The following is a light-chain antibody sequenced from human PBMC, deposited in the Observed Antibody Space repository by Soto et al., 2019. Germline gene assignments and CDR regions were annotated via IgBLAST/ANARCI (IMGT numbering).Light chain of an antibody. CDR2: DAS. CDR3: QQYDNLPRALT. J-gene: IGKJ4*01. Sequence: DIQMTQSPSSLSASVGDRVTITCQASQDISNYLNWYQQKPGKAPKLLIYDASNLETGDPSRFSGSGSGTDFTFTISSLQPEDIATYYCQQYDNLPRALTFGGGTKVEIK. CDR1: QDISNY. V-gene: IGKV1-33*01.